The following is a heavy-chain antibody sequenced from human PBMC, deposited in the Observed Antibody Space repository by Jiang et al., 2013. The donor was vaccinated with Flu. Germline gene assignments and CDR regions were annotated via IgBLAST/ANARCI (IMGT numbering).Heavy chain of an antibody. Sequence: GAEVKKPGASVKVSCKASGYTFTSYDINWVRQATGQGLEWMGWMNPNSGNTGYAQKFQGRVTMTRNTSISTAYMELSSLRSEDTAVYYCARGLRVVVTRQYYFDYWGQGTLVTVSS. CDR1: GYTFTSYD. CDR3: ARGLRVVVTRQYYFDY. V-gene: IGHV1-8*01. J-gene: IGHJ4*02. D-gene: IGHD2-15*01. CDR2: MNPNSGNT.